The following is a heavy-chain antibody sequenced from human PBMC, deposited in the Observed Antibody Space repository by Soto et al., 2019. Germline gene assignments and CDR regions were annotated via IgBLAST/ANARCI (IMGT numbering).Heavy chain of an antibody. CDR3: ARDWCSGGSCYRPFDY. D-gene: IGHD2-15*01. CDR1: GGTFSSYT. Sequence: QVQLVQSGAEVKKPGSSVKVSCKASGGTFSSYTISWVRQAPGQGLEWMGRIIPILGIANYAQKFQGRVTITADKSTSTAYMELSSLRSEDTAVYYCARDWCSGGSCYRPFDYWGQGTLVTVSS. V-gene: IGHV1-69*08. CDR2: IIPILGIA. J-gene: IGHJ4*02.